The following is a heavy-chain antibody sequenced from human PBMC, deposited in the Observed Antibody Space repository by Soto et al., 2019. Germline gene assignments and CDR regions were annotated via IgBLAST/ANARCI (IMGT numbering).Heavy chain of an antibody. CDR2: ISSNSAYI. D-gene: IGHD6-13*01. CDR1: GFTFRSFT. CDR3: TRDASRDSSARGWFDP. V-gene: IGHV3-21*01. J-gene: IGHJ5*02. Sequence: GGSLRLSCAASGFTFRSFTMNWVRQAPGKGLEWVSTISSNSAYIYYTDALRGRFTISRDNAKNSLHLQMNSLRAEDTAVYYCTRDASRDSSARGWFDPWRTGTLVTVSS.